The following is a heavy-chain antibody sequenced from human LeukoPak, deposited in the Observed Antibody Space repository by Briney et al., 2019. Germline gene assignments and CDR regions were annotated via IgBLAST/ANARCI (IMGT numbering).Heavy chain of an antibody. J-gene: IGHJ4*02. Sequence: SETLSLTCTVSGGSISSSSYYWGWIRQPPEKGLEWIGSIYYSGSTYYNPSLKSRVTISVDTSKNQFSLKLSSVTAADTAVYYCASTKLRYFDWLLQKDPSTLDYWGQGTLVTVSS. CDR1: GGSISSSSYY. CDR2: IYYSGST. V-gene: IGHV4-39*07. D-gene: IGHD3-9*01. CDR3: ASTKLRYFDWLLQKDPSTLDY.